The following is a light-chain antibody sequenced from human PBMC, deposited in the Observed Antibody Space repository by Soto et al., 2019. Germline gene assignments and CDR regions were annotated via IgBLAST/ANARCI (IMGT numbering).Light chain of an antibody. CDR1: QTIRNW. J-gene: IGKJ2*01. CDR2: DAS. Sequence: DIPMTQSPSTLSASVGDRVTITCRASQTIRNWLAWYQQKPGKAPKLLIYDASILQGGVPSRFSGSRSGTEFTLTISSLQPDDFATYYCQQYNSYSMYAFGQGTKLEIK. V-gene: IGKV1-5*01. CDR3: QQYNSYSMYA.